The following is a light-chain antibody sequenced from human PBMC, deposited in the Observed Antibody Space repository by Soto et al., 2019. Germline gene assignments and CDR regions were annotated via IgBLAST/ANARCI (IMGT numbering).Light chain of an antibody. CDR3: KSYAGSNTYV. J-gene: IGLJ1*01. Sequence: QSVLTQPASVSGSPRQSITIACTGTSTDVGGYNYVSWYQHHPGKAPRLIIYEVVQRPSGVPDRFSGSKSGNTASLTVSGLQAADEADYFCKSYAGSNTYVFGSGTKLTVL. CDR2: EVV. V-gene: IGLV2-8*01. CDR1: STDVGGYNY.